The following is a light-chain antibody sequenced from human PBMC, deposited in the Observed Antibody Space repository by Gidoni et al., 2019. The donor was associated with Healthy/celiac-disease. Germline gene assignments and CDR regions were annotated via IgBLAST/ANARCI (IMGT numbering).Light chain of an antibody. CDR2: AAS. V-gene: IGKV1-12*02. Sequence: EIQMTQSPSSVSASVVDRVTITCRASQGISSWLAWYQQKPGKAPTLLIYAASSLQSVVPSRFSCSGSSTDFPLTSSLQQPDVFATYSCQPAHSFPSTFGQVTRLEIK. CDR3: QPAHSFPST. CDR1: QGISSW. J-gene: IGKJ5*01.